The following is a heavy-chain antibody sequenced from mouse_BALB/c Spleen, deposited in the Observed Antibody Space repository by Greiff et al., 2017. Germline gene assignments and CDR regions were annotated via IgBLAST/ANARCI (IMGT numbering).Heavy chain of an antibody. J-gene: IGHJ2*01. CDR3: TRDRTTVRDFDY. V-gene: IGHV5-6-4*01. CDR1: GFTFSSYT. CDR2: ISSGCSYT. Sequence: EVKLMESGGGLVKPGGSLKLSCAASGFTFSSYTMSWVRQTPEKRLEWVATISSGCSYTYYPDSVKGRFTISRDNAKNTLYLQMSSLKSEDTAMYYCTRDRTTVRDFDYWGQGTTLTVSS. D-gene: IGHD1-1*01.